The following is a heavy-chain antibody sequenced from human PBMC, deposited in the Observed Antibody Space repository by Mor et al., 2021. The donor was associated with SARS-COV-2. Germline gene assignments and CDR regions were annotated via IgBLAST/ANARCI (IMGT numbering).Heavy chain of an antibody. J-gene: IGHJ6*02. CDR3: ARVLQPSYHYYGMDV. V-gene: IGHV3-30*01. Sequence: FTISRDNSKNTLYLQMNSLRAEDTAVYYCARVLQPSYHYYGMDVWGQGTTVTVSS.